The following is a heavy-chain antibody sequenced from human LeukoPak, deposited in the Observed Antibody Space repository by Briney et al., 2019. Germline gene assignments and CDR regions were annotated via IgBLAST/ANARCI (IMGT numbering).Heavy chain of an antibody. CDR3: ARWYSSGRGPDY. CDR2: ISSSSSYI. D-gene: IGHD6-19*01. Sequence: GGSLRLSCAASGFTFSSYSMNWVRLAPGKGLEWVSSISSSSSYIYYADSVKGRFTISRDNAKNSLYLQMNSLRAEDTAVYYCARWYSSGRGPDYWGQGTLVTVSS. V-gene: IGHV3-21*01. CDR1: GFTFSSYS. J-gene: IGHJ4*02.